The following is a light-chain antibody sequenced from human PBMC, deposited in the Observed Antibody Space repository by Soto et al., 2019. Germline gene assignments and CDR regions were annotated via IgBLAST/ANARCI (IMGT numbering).Light chain of an antibody. Sequence: DIQMTQSPSSLSASVGDRVTITCQASQDISNYLNWYQQKPGKAPKLLIYDASNLETGVPSRFSGSGSGTHFTFNISRLQPYDIATYHCRQYDNLPFLFTCGQGTKTEIK. CDR3: RQYDNLPFLFT. CDR2: DAS. J-gene: IGKJ2*01. V-gene: IGKV1-33*01. CDR1: QDISNY.